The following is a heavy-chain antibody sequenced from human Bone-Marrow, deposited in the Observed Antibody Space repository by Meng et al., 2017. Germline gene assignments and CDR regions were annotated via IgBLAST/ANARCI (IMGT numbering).Heavy chain of an antibody. CDR1: GFTFSSYA. Sequence: GESLKISCAASGFTFSSYAMHWVRQAPGKGLEWVAVISYDGSNKYYADSVKGRFTISRDNSKNTLYLQMNSLRAEDTAVYYCARILVGDAFDIWGQGTMVTVSS. J-gene: IGHJ3*02. CDR2: ISYDGSNK. D-gene: IGHD2-15*01. CDR3: ARILVGDAFDI. V-gene: IGHV3-30*04.